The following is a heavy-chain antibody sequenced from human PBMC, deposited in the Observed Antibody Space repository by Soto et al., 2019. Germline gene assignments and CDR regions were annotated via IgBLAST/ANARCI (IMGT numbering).Heavy chain of an antibody. V-gene: IGHV4-39*01. D-gene: IGHD3-10*01. CDR1: GGSISSSSYY. J-gene: IGHJ5*02. CDR3: ARHRGSGSCWFDP. CDR2: IYYSGST. Sequence: QLQLQESGPGLVKPSETLSLTCTVSGGSISSSSYYWGWIRQPPGKGLEWIGSIYYSGSTYYNPSLKSRVTISVDTSKNQFSLKLSSVTAADTAVYYCARHRGSGSCWFDPWGQGTLVTVSS.